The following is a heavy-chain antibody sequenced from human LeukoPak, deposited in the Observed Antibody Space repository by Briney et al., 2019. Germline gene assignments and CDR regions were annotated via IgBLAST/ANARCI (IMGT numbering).Heavy chain of an antibody. CDR1: GFTFSSYG. J-gene: IGHJ4*02. D-gene: IGHD6-13*01. V-gene: IGHV3-30*18. CDR3: AKSRLAAAGRDYFDY. CDR2: ISYDGSNK. Sequence: PGGSLRLSCAASGFTFSSYGMHWVRQAPGKGLEWVAVISYDGSNKYYADSVKGRFTISRDNSKSTLYLQMNSLRAEDTAVYYCAKSRLAAAGRDYFDYWGQGTLVTVSS.